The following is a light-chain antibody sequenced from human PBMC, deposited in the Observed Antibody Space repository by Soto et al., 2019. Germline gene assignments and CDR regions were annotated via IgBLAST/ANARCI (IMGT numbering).Light chain of an antibody. CDR3: QQYEAVVT. CDR2: GAS. Sequence: EIVLTQSPGTLSLSPGERGTRSCRASQSVSSSYLAWYQQKPGRALRLLIDGASTRATGIPDRFSGSGSGTDFTLTISRLEPEDVAVYYCQQYEAVVTFGQGTTGDIK. J-gene: IGKJ1*01. V-gene: IGKV3-20*01. CDR1: QSVSSSY.